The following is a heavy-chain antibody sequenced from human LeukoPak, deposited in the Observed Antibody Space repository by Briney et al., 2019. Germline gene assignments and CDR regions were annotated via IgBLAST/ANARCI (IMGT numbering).Heavy chain of an antibody. CDR3: VRDRTLGVRDGFILA. D-gene: IGHD5-24*01. Sequence: GGSLRLSCAASGFTFSAYNMIWVRQAPGKGLEWLSYISGSSSAIYYADSVQGRFTISRDNAKNSLSLQMSSLGVEDTAVYYCVRDRTLGVRDGFILAWGQGTLVTVSS. V-gene: IGHV3-48*01. CDR2: ISGSSSAI. CDR1: GFTFSAYN. J-gene: IGHJ5*02.